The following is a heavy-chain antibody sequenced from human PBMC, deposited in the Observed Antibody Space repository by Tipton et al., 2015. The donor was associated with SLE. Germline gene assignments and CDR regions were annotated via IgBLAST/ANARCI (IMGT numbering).Heavy chain of an antibody. CDR1: GGSISSYY. CDR2: IYTSGST. D-gene: IGHD6-13*01. J-gene: IGHJ4*02. CDR3: ARVLGSWYYYFDY. V-gene: IGHV4-4*08. Sequence: TLSLTCTVSGGSISSYYWSWIRQPPGKGLEWIGYIYTSGSTNYNPSLKSRVTISVDTSKNQFSLKLSSVTAADTAVYYCARVLGSWYYYFDYWGQGTLVTVSS.